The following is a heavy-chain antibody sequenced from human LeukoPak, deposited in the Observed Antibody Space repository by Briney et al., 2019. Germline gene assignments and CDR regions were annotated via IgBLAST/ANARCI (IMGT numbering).Heavy chain of an antibody. J-gene: IGHJ4*02. CDR3: AAGGSGSYYGSHFDY. CDR2: IVVGSGNT. Sequence: SVKVSCKASGFTFTSSAVQWVRQARGQRLEWIGWIVVGSGNTNYAQKFQVRVTITRDMSTSTAYMELSSLRSEDTAVYYCAAGGSGSYYGSHFDYWGQGTLVTVSS. CDR1: GFTFTSSA. D-gene: IGHD3-10*01. V-gene: IGHV1-58*01.